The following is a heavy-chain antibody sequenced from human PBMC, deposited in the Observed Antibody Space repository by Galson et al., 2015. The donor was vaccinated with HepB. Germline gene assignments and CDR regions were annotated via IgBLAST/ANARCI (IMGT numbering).Heavy chain of an antibody. Sequence: SVKVSCKVSGYTLTELSMHWVRQAPGKGLEWMGGFDPEDGETIYAQKFQGRVTMTEDTSTDTAYMELSSLRSEDTAVYYCATRTAVTKQQWLVSTNSLGGMDVWGQGTTVTVSS. CDR1: GYTLTELS. CDR2: FDPEDGET. V-gene: IGHV1-24*01. CDR3: ATRTAVTKQQWLVSTNSLGGMDV. D-gene: IGHD6-19*01. J-gene: IGHJ6*02.